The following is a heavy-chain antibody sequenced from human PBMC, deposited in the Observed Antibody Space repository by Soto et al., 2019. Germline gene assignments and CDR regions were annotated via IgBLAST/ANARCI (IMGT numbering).Heavy chain of an antibody. D-gene: IGHD2-2*01. CDR3: ARSQGSSTSLEIYYYYYYGMDV. V-gene: IGHV1-69*01. Sequence: QVQLEQSGAEVKTPGSSVKVSCKASGGTFSSYAISWVRQAPGQGLEWMGGIIPISDTTNYAQKFQGRVTITADEPTSTAYMELSSLRSEDTAVYYCARSQGSSTSLEIYYYYYYGMDVWGQGTTVTVTS. CDR1: GGTFSSYA. J-gene: IGHJ6*02. CDR2: IIPISDTT.